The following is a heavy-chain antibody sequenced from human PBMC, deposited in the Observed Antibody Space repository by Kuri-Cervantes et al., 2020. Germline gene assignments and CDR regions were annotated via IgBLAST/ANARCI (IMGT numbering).Heavy chain of an antibody. CDR3: ARTGGSQLLGKSNWFDP. D-gene: IGHD2-2*01. CDR1: GYTFTSYG. CDR2: ISAYNGNT. J-gene: IGHJ5*02. V-gene: IGHV1-18*01. Sequence: ASVKVSCKAPGYTFTSYGISWVRQAPGQGLEWMGWISAYNGNTNYAQKLQGRVTMTTDTSTSTAYMELRSLRSDDTAVYYCARTGGSQLLGKSNWFDPWGQGTLVTVSS.